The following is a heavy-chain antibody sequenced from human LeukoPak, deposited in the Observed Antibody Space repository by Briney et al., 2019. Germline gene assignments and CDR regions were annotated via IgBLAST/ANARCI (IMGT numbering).Heavy chain of an antibody. CDR2: IIPIFGTA. D-gene: IGHD3-22*01. V-gene: IGHV1-69*05. J-gene: IGHJ4*02. CDR3: ARSGDDSSGYYMYYFDY. Sequence: SVKVSCKASGGTFSSYAISWVRQAPGQGLEWMGGIIPIFGTANYAQKFQGRVTITTDESTSTAYMELSSLRSEDTAVYYCARSGDDSSGYYMYYFDYWGQGTLVTVSS. CDR1: GGTFSSYA.